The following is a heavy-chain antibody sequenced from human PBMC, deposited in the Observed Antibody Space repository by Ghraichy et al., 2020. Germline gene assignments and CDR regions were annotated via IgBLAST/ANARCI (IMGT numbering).Heavy chain of an antibody. CDR1: GFTFSSYW. Sequence: GGSLRLSCAASGFTFSSYWMSWVRQAPGKGLEWVANIKQDGSEKYYVDSVKGRFTISRDNAKNSLYLQMNSLRAEDTAVYYCARVSGYSYGLYYYYGMDVWGQWTTVTVSS. J-gene: IGHJ6*02. CDR3: ARVSGYSYGLYYYYGMDV. D-gene: IGHD5-18*01. V-gene: IGHV3-7*03. CDR2: IKQDGSEK.